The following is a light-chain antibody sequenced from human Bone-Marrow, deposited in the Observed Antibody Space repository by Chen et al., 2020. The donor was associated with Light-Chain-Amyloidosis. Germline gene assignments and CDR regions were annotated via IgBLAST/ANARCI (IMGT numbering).Light chain of an antibody. V-gene: IGLV3-25*03. CDR2: RDN. Sequence: SYQLPQPPSVSVSPRQTARITCSGDDLPTKYAYWYQQKPGQAPVLVIHRDNERTSGISERFSGSSSGTTATLTISGVQAEDEADYHCQSADSSGTYEVIFGGGTKLTVL. J-gene: IGLJ2*01. CDR1: DLPTKY. CDR3: QSADSSGTYEVI.